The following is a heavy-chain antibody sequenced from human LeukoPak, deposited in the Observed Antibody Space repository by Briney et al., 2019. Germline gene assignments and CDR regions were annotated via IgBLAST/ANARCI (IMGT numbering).Heavy chain of an antibody. V-gene: IGHV5-51*01. J-gene: IGHJ3*02. CDR1: GYSFTSYW. Sequence: GESLRISCKGSGYSFTSYWIGWVRQMPGKGLEWMGIIYPGDSDTRYSPSFQGQVTISADKSISTAYLQWSSLKASDTAVYYCAGSRGWELTLDAFDIWGQGTMVTVSS. CDR2: IYPGDSDT. D-gene: IGHD1-26*01. CDR3: AGSRGWELTLDAFDI.